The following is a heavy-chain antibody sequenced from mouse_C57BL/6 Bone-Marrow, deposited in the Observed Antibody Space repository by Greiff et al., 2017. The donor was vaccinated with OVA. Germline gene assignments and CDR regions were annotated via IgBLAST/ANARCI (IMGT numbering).Heavy chain of an antibody. CDR3: ATVYDGYPLDY. CDR1: GFTFTSYW. V-gene: IGHV1-53*01. CDR2: INPSNGGT. J-gene: IGHJ2*01. Sequence: VQLQQPGTELVKPGASVKLSCTASGFTFTSYWLHWVQQRPGHGLEWIGNINPSNGGTNYNEKVKSKATLTVDKSSSTAYMQLSILTSEDSAVYYCATVYDGYPLDYWGQGTTLTVSS. D-gene: IGHD2-3*01.